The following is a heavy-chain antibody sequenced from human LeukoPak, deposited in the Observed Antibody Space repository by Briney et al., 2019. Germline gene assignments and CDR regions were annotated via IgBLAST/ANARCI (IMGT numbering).Heavy chain of an antibody. J-gene: IGHJ4*02. CDR3: AREEGRRGYSYGHLSGRTYDY. V-gene: IGHV1-46*01. D-gene: IGHD5-18*01. CDR2: INPSGGST. CDR1: GYTFTSYY. Sequence: ASVKVSCEASGYTFTSYYMHWVRQAPGQGLEWMGIINPSGGSTSYAQKFQGRVTMTRDTSTSTVYMELSSLRSEDTAVYYCAREEGRRGYSYGHLSGRTYDYWGQGTLVTVSS.